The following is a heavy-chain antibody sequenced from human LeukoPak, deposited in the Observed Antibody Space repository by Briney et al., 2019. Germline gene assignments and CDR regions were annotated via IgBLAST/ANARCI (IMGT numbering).Heavy chain of an antibody. CDR3: AKGRRGSSYVHYFDT. CDR1: GFNFSTYG. D-gene: IGHD3-22*01. Sequence: GGSLRLSCTASGFNFSTYGMHWVRQAPGKGLDWVAVISFHGTNEYYADSVKGRFTISRDNSNNTLYLQMNSVRAEDTAVYYCAKGRRGSSYVHYFDTWGQGTLVTVSS. V-gene: IGHV3-30*18. J-gene: IGHJ1*01. CDR2: ISFHGTNE.